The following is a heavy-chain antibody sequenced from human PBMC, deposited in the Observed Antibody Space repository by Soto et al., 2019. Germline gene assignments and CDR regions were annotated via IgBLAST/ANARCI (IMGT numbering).Heavy chain of an antibody. V-gene: IGHV4-59*08. CDR1: GGSISSYY. Sequence: QVQLQESGPGLVKPSETLSLTCTVSGGSISSYYWSWIRQPPGKGLEWIGYIYYSGSTNYNPSLKSRVTISVDTSKNQFSLKLSSVTAADTAVYYGARGDGSGSYVIDYWGQGTLVTVSS. D-gene: IGHD3-10*01. CDR3: ARGDGSGSYVIDY. CDR2: IYYSGST. J-gene: IGHJ4*02.